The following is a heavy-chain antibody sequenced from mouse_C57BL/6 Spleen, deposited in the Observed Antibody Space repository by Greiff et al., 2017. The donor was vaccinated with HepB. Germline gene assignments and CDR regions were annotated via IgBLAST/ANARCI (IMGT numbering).Heavy chain of an antibody. J-gene: IGHJ4*01. CDR1: GFTFSDYY. Sequence: EVMLVESEGGLVQPGSSMKLSCTASGFTFSDYYMAWVRQVPEKGLEWVANINYDGSSTYYLDSLKSRFIISRDNAKNILYLQISSLKSEDTATYYCARDREEGAMDYWGQGTSVTVSS. CDR3: ARDREEGAMDY. D-gene: IGHD3-1*01. CDR2: INYDGSST. V-gene: IGHV5-16*01.